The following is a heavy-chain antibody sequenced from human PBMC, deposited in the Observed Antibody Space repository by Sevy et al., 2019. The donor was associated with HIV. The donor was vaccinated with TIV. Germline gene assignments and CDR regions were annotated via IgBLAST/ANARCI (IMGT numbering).Heavy chain of an antibody. Sequence: ASVKVSCKVSGYTLTELSMHWVRQAPGKGLEWMGGFDPEDGETIYAQKFQGRVTMTEDTSTDTAYMELSSLRSEDTAVYYCARRAQYCSSTSCSRQYYFDYWGQGTLVTVSS. D-gene: IGHD2-2*01. J-gene: IGHJ4*02. CDR2: FDPEDGET. V-gene: IGHV1-24*01. CDR3: ARRAQYCSSTSCSRQYYFDY. CDR1: GYTLTELS.